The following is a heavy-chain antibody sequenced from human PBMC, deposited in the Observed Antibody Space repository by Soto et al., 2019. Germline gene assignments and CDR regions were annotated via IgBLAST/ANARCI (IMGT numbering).Heavy chain of an antibody. D-gene: IGHD5-12*01. CDR1: GYTFTSYY. V-gene: IGHV1-46*03. J-gene: IGHJ4*02. CDR2: INPSGGST. CDR3: AREDGNSGVAWDFDY. Sequence: GASVKLSCKAFGYTFTSYYMHWVRQTPEKGLEWMGIINPSGGSTSYAQKFKGRVTMTRDTSTSTVYMELSSLRSEDTAVYYCAREDGNSGVAWDFDYWGQGTLVTVSS.